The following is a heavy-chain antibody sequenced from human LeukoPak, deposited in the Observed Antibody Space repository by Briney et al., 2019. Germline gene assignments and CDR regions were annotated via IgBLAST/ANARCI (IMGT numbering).Heavy chain of an antibody. CDR1: GCTFSGSA. CDR2: IRSKANSYAT. D-gene: IGHD2-2*01. V-gene: IGHV3-73*01. J-gene: IGHJ4*02. Sequence: GGSLRLSCAASGCTFSGSAMHWVRQASGKWLEWVGRIRSKANSYATAYAASVKGRFTISRDDSKNTAYLQMNSLKTEDTAVYYCTRHSCSSNRCYDYWGQGTLVTVSS. CDR3: TRHSCSSNRCYDY.